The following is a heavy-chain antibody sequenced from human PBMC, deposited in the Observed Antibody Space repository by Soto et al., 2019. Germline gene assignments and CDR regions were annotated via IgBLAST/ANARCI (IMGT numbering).Heavy chain of an antibody. V-gene: IGHV3-23*01. D-gene: IGHD1-1*01. CDR1: GFTFSSYA. CDR2: ISGSGGST. CDR3: AKVKLGNWNYFDY. Sequence: GGSLRLPCAASGFTFSSYAMSWVRQAPGKGLEWVSAISGSGGSTYYADSVKGRFTISRDNSKNTLYLQMNSLRAEDTAVYYCAKVKLGNWNYFDYWGQGTLVTVSS. J-gene: IGHJ4*02.